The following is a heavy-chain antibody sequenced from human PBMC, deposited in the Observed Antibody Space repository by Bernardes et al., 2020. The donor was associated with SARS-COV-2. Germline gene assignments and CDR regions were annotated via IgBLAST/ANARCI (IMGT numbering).Heavy chain of an antibody. CDR1: GFTFSSYA. Sequence: GGSLRLSCAASGFTFSSYAMSWVRQAPGKGLEWVSAISGSGGSTYYADSVKGRFTISRDNSKNTLYLQMNSVRAEDTAVYYCAKRGSAHYYYYYYMDVWGKGTKVIDTS. J-gene: IGHJ6*03. V-gene: IGHV3-23*01. D-gene: IGHD3-10*01. CDR3: AKRGSAHYYYYYYMDV. CDR2: ISGSGGST.